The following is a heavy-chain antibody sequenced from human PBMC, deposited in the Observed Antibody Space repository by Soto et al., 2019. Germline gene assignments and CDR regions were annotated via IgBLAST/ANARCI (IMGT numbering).Heavy chain of an antibody. J-gene: IGHJ6*02. CDR3: AKDIKDGQQLTTGYYGMDV. V-gene: IGHV1-2*02. CDR1: GYTFTGYY. Sequence: GASVKVSCKASGYTFTGYYMHWLRQAPGQGLEWMGWINPNSGGTNYAQKFQGRVTMTRDTSISTAYMELSSLRAEDTALYYCAKDIKDGQQLTTGYYGMDVWGQGTTVTVSS. CDR2: INPNSGGT. D-gene: IGHD6-13*01.